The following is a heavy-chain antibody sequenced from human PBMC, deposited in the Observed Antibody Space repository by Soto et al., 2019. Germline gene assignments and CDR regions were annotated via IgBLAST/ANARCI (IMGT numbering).Heavy chain of an antibody. D-gene: IGHD3-22*01. CDR1: GYTFTSLC. V-gene: IGHV1-18*01. Sequence: QVQLVQSGAEVKKPGASVKVSCKASGYTFTSLCMSWVRQAPGQGLEWMGWISAHTGSSEYAQRFHVRVTLTTDRSTITAYRELRSLTADDPAAYYCARAFFYHGSDSRGYSFDAFDYWGPGTLVTVSS. CDR3: ARAFFYHGSDSRGYSFDAFDY. CDR2: ISAHTGSS. J-gene: IGHJ3*01.